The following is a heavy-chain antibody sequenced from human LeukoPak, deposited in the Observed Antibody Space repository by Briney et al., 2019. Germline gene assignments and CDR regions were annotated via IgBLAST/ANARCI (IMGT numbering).Heavy chain of an antibody. J-gene: IGHJ3*02. D-gene: IGHD3-10*02. Sequence: GASVKVSCKASGYTFTGYYMHWVRQAPGQGLEWMGWINPNSGGTNYAQKFQGRVTVTRDTSISTAYMELGRLRSDDTAVYYCATIFVRGVIITYPRDRLAFDIWGQGTMVTVSS. CDR2: INPNSGGT. CDR3: ATIFVRGVIITYPRDRLAFDI. V-gene: IGHV1-2*02. CDR1: GYTFTGYY.